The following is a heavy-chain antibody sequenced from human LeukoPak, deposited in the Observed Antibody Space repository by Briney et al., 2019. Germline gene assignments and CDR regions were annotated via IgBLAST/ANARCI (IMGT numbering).Heavy chain of an antibody. Sequence: ASVKVSCKASGYTFTGYYMHWVRQAPGQGLGWMGWINSNSGGTNYAQKFQGRVTMTRDTSISTAYMDLSRLRSDDTAVYYCARGSRELELHDYWGQGTLVTVSS. CDR1: GYTFTGYY. J-gene: IGHJ4*02. CDR3: ARGSRELELHDY. CDR2: INSNSGGT. V-gene: IGHV1-2*02. D-gene: IGHD1-7*01.